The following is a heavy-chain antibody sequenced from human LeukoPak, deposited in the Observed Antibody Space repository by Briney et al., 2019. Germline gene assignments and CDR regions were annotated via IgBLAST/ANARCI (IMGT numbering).Heavy chain of an antibody. D-gene: IGHD2-21*01. CDR1: GFTFSRDS. Sequence: GGSLRLSCAASGFTFSRDSMDWVRQAPGKGLEWVSFISSSSSTIYYAGSVKGRFTISRDNAKNSLFLQLNSLRAEDTAVYYCARALRAYYFDDWGQGTLVTVSS. CDR3: ARALRAYYFDD. CDR2: ISSSSSTI. J-gene: IGHJ4*02. V-gene: IGHV3-48*01.